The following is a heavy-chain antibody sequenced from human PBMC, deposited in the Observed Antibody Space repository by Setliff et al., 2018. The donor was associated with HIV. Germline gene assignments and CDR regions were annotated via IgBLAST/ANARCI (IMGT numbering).Heavy chain of an antibody. CDR1: GDSITRGSYY. D-gene: IGHD3-9*01. Sequence: SETLSLTCTVSGDSITRGSYYWGWIRQPPGKGLEWIGSIYYSGRTYYNPSLKSRVTISIDTSKNQFSLKLSSVTAADTAVYYCARGGVLRYFDWAYWGQGTLVTVSS. J-gene: IGHJ4*02. V-gene: IGHV4-39*07. CDR3: ARGGVLRYFDWAY. CDR2: IYYSGRT.